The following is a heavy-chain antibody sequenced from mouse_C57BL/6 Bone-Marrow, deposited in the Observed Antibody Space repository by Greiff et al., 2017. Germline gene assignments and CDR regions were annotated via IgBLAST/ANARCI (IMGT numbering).Heavy chain of an antibody. D-gene: IGHD2-14*01. CDR1: GYTFTSYW. V-gene: IGHV1-55*01. J-gene: IGHJ3*01. Sequence: VQLQQPGAELVKPGASVKMSCKASGYTFTSYWITWVKQRPGQGLEWIGDIYPGSGSTNYNEKFKSKATLTVDTSSSTAYMQLSSLTSEDSAVYDCARSCQGYQDWFAYWGQGTLVTVSA. CDR2: IYPGSGST. CDR3: ARSCQGYQDWFAY.